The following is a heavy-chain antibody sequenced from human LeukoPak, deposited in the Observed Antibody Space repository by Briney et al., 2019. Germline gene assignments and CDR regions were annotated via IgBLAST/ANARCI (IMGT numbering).Heavy chain of an antibody. J-gene: IGHJ6*02. V-gene: IGHV4-59*08. CDR1: GGSISSYY. D-gene: IGHD2-15*01. CDR3: ARLLGYCSGGSCYSGRYYYYGMDV. Sequence: SETLSLTCTVSGGSISSYYWGWIRQPPGKGLEWIGYIYYSGSTNYNPSLKSRVTISVDTSKNQFSLKLSSVTAADTAVYYCARLLGYCSGGSCYSGRYYYYGMDVWGQGTTVTVSS. CDR2: IYYSGST.